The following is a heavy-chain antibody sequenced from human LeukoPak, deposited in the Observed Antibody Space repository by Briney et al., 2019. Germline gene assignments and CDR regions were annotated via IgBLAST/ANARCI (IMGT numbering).Heavy chain of an antibody. V-gene: IGHV4-59*01. CDR2: IYYSGST. D-gene: IGHD1-26*01. CDR3: AREERLVGANDAFDI. CDR1: DGSFSGYY. J-gene: IGHJ3*02. Sequence: PSETLSLTCAVYDGSFSGYYWSWIRQPPGKGLEWIGYIYYSGSTNYNPSLRSRVTISVDTSKNQFSLKLSSVTAADTAVYYCAREERLVGANDAFDIWGQGTMVTVSS.